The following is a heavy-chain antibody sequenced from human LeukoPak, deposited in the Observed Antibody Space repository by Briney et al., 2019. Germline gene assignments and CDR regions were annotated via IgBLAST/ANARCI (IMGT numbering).Heavy chain of an antibody. CDR2: ISSSSSYI. CDR3: AKGYDFWSGYVDY. D-gene: IGHD3-3*01. CDR1: GFTFSSYS. Sequence: GGSLRLSCAASGFTFSSYSMNWVRQAPGKGLEWVSSISSSSSYIYYADSVKGRFTISRDNSKNTLYLQMNSLRAEDTAVYYCAKGYDFWSGYVDYWGQGTLVTVSS. V-gene: IGHV3-21*04. J-gene: IGHJ4*02.